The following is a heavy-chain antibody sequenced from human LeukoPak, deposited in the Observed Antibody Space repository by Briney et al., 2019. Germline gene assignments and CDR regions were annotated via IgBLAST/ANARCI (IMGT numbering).Heavy chain of an antibody. V-gene: IGHV4-34*01. CDR2: INHSGST. CDR3: ARRPVGATTRYFDY. J-gene: IGHJ4*02. CDR1: GGSFSGYY. D-gene: IGHD1-26*01. Sequence: SETLSLTCAVYGGSFSGYYWSWIRQPPGKGLEWIGEINHSGSTNYNPSLKSRVTISVDTSKNQFSLKLSSVTAADTAVYYCARRPVGATTRYFDYWGQGTLVIVSS.